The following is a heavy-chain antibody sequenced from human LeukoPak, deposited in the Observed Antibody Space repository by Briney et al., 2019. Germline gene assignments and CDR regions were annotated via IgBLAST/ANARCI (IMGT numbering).Heavy chain of an antibody. CDR2: INHCGST. D-gene: IGHD3-10*01. CDR1: GGSFSGYY. J-gene: IGHJ6*03. CDR3: ARVRITMVRGLFGHYYYYMDV. V-gene: IGHV4-34*01. Sequence: SETLSLTCAVYGGSFSGYYWSWIRQPPGKGLEWIGEINHCGSTNYNPSLKSRVTISVDTSKNQFSLKLSSVTAADTAVYYCARVRITMVRGLFGHYYYYMDVWGKGTTVTVSS.